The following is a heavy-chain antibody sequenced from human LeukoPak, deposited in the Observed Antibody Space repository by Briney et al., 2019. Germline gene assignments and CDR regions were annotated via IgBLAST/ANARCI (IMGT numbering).Heavy chain of an antibody. V-gene: IGHV1-2*02. Sequence: WASVKVSCKASGYTFTGYYMHWVRQAPGQGLGWMGWINPNSGGTNYAQKFQGRVTMTRDTSISTAYMELSRLRSDDTAVYYCAKEMAHSPHSSGTYWSDGGVGLDYWGQGTLVTVSS. CDR1: GYTFTGYY. CDR3: AKEMAHSPHSSGTYWSDGGVGLDY. CDR2: INPNSGGT. J-gene: IGHJ4*02. D-gene: IGHD3-10*01.